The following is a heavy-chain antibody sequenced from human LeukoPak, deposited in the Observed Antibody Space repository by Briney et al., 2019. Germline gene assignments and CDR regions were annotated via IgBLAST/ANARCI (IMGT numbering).Heavy chain of an antibody. D-gene: IGHD3-10*01. CDR3: ARASQYGSGSHLDY. J-gene: IGHJ4*02. Sequence: SETLSLTCTVSGGSISSYYWSWIRQPPGKGLEWIGYIYYSGSTNYNPSLKSRVTISVDTSKNQFSLKLSSVTAADTAVYYCARASQYGSGSHLDYWGQGTLVTVSS. V-gene: IGHV4-59*01. CDR2: IYYSGST. CDR1: GGSISSYY.